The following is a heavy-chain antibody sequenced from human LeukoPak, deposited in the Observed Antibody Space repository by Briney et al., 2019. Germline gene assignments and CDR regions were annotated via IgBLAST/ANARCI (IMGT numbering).Heavy chain of an antibody. CDR2: ISVYSGHT. J-gene: IGHJ5*02. CDR1: GYTFTNYG. CDR3: ARDNHSGSWSWFDP. D-gene: IGHD1-26*01. Sequence: ASVKVSCKTSGYTFTNYGISWVRQAPGQGPEWMGWISVYSGHTNYAQKLQGRVTVTTDTSTSTAYMELRSLRSDDTAVYYCARDNHSGSWSWFDPWGQGTLVSVSA. V-gene: IGHV1-18*01.